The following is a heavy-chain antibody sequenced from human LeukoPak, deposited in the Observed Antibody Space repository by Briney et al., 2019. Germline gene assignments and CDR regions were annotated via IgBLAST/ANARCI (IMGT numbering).Heavy chain of an antibody. J-gene: IGHJ6*03. D-gene: IGHD2-2*01. V-gene: IGHV4-38-2*02. CDR1: GYPINNAYY. CDR2: LYHPDST. CDR3: ARQYDSYFYYYADG. Sequence: SETLSLTCTVSGYPINNAYYWVWIRQPAGRELEWIGSLYHPDSTYYNPSLKSRVTLTADTSRNQFSLKLSFATAANTAVYYSARQYDSYFYYYADGWGTGTTVTVSS.